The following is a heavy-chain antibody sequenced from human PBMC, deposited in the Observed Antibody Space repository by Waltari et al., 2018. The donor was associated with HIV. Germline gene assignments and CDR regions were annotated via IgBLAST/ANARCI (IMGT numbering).Heavy chain of an antibody. CDR1: GYILTELS. D-gene: IGHD6-19*01. V-gene: IGHV1-24*01. Sequence: QVQLVQSGAEVKKPGASVKVSCKVSGYILTELSIHWVRQAPGEGLEWMGGFDREDRETIYAQKFQGRVTMTEDTSTDTTYMELSSLRSEDTAVYYCATTRQWLVHSGLDVWGQGTTVTVSS. CDR2: FDREDRET. J-gene: IGHJ6*02. CDR3: ATTRQWLVHSGLDV.